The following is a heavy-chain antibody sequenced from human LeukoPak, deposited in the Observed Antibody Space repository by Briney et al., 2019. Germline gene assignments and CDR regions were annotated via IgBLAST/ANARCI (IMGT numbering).Heavy chain of an antibody. Sequence: SETLSLTCTVSGGSISSYYWSWIRQPAGKGLEWIGRIYTSGSTNYNPSLKSRVTMSVDTSKNQFSLKLASVTAADTAIYYCAKGAGGFSYYNWFDPWGRGTLVTVSS. CDR1: GGSISSYY. CDR3: AKGAGGFSYYNWFDP. V-gene: IGHV4-4*07. D-gene: IGHD5-18*01. CDR2: IYTSGST. J-gene: IGHJ5*02.